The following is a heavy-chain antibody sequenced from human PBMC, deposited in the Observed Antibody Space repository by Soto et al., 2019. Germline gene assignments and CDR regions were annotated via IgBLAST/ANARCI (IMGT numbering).Heavy chain of an antibody. D-gene: IGHD2-15*01. CDR2: IYYSGST. V-gene: IGHV4-31*03. CDR3: ARGVGYCSGGSCLRRNYYYYYYMDV. J-gene: IGHJ6*03. Sequence: PSETLSLTCTVSGGSISSGGYYWSWIRQHPGKGLEWIGYIYYSGSTYYNPSLKSRVTISVDTSKNQFSLKLSSVTAADTAVYYCARGVGYCSGGSCLRRNYYYYYYMDVWGKGTTVTVSS. CDR1: GGSISSGGYY.